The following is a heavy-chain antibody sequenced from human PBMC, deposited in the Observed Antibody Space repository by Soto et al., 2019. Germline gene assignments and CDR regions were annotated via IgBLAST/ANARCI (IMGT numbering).Heavy chain of an antibody. CDR3: ARGRYGDY. J-gene: IGHJ4*02. CDR2: ISAHNGNT. V-gene: IGHV1-18*01. CDR1: GYAFTTYG. D-gene: IGHD1-1*01. Sequence: QVHLVQSGAEVKKPGASVKVSCKGSGYAFTTYGITWVRQAPGQGLEWMGWISAHNGNTNYAQKLQGRVTVTRDTSTSTAYMELRSMRSDDTSVYYCARGRYGDYWGQGALVTVSS.